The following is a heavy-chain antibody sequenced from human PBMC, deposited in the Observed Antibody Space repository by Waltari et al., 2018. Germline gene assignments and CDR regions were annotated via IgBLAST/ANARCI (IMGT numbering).Heavy chain of an antibody. CDR3: ARGAGLYNWFDP. V-gene: IGHV4-39*01. CDR1: GGSISSSSYY. D-gene: IGHD3-10*01. Sequence: QLQLQESGPGLVRPSETLSLTCTVSGGSISSSSYYWGWIRQPPGQGLEWIGSIYYIGSTPYTPSLKSRVTISVDTSKTQFSLKLSSVTAADTAVYYWARGAGLYNWFDPWGQGTLVTVSS. J-gene: IGHJ5*02. CDR2: IYYIGST.